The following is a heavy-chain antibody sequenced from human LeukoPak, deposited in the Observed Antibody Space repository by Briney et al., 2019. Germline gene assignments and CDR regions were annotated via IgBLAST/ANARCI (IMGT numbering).Heavy chain of an antibody. CDR1: GGSTSGFF. CDR2: IYGSGTT. V-gene: IGHV4-4*07. CDR3: AREHRDYEGSGYYVDY. D-gene: IGHD3-3*01. J-gene: IGHJ4*02. Sequence: SETLSLTCTVSGGSTSGFFWNWIRQPPGRGLEWIGRIYGSGTTDYNSSLRSRVTLSVDTSKSQFSLKLTSVTAADTAVYYCAREHRDYEGSGYYVDYWGQGTLVTVSS.